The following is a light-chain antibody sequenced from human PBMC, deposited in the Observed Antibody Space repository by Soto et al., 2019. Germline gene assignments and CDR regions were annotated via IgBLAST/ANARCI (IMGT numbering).Light chain of an antibody. CDR2: DAS. J-gene: IGKJ5*01. Sequence: EIVLTQSPATLSLSPGERATLSCRASQSVSSYLAWDQQKPGQAPRLLIYDASNRATGIPARFSGSASGTDFTLTINRLEPEDFAVYYCQEYDGAPPITFGLGTRLENK. V-gene: IGKV3-11*01. CDR1: QSVSSY. CDR3: QEYDGAPPIT.